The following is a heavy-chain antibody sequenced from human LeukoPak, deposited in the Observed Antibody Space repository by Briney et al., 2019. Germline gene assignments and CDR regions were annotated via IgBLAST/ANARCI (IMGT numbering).Heavy chain of an antibody. D-gene: IGHD6-13*01. CDR1: GGSISSYY. V-gene: IGHV4-59*12. CDR2: IYYSGDT. J-gene: IGHJ4*02. Sequence: SETLSLTCTVSGGSISSYYWSWIRQPPGKGLEWLGYIYYSGDTNHNPSLKSRVTISVDTSKNQFSLKLSSVTAADTAVYHCARETPLPKLRPIAAAGTVYGYWGQGTLVTVSS. CDR3: ARETPLPKLRPIAAAGTVYGY.